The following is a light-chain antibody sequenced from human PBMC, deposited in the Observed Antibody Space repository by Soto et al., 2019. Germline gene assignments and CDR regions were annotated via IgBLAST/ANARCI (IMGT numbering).Light chain of an antibody. CDR2: LNRDGSH. V-gene: IGLV4-69*01. CDR3: PTWGTGIVI. CDR1: SGHSNYA. Sequence: QSVLTQSPSASASLGASVKLTCTLSSGHSNYAIAWHQQQPEKVPRYLMKLNRDGSHSKGDGIPNRFSGSSSGAERYLTISSLQSEDEADYYCPTWGTGIVIFGGGTKLSVL. J-gene: IGLJ2*01.